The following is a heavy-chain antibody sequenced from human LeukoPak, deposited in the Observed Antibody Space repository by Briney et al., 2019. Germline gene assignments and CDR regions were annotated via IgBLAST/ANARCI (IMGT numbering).Heavy chain of an antibody. V-gene: IGHV1-69*06. J-gene: IGHJ4*02. CDR1: GGTFSSYA. CDR3: ATAMVRGVMGYFDY. D-gene: IGHD3-10*01. CDR2: IIPIFGTA. Sequence: GASVKVSCKASGGTFSSYAISWVRQAPGQGLEXXXGIIPIFGTANYAQKFQGRVTITADKSTSTAYMELSGLRSEDTAVYYCATAMVRGVMGYFDYWGQGTLVTVSS.